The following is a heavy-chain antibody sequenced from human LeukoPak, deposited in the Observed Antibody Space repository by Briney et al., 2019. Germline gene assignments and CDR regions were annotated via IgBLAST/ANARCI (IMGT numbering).Heavy chain of an antibody. CDR1: GGTFSSYA. Sequence: ASVKVSCKASGGTFSSYAISWVRQAPGQGLEWMGGIIPIFGTANYAQKFQGRVTITADESTSTAYMELSSLRSEDTAVYYCARPYSDYVTRDALDIWGQGTMVTVSS. CDR3: ARPYSDYVTRDALDI. J-gene: IGHJ3*02. V-gene: IGHV1-69*13. D-gene: IGHD4-11*01. CDR2: IIPIFGTA.